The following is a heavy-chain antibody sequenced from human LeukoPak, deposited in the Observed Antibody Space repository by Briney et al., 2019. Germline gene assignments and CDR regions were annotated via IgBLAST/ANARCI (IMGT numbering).Heavy chain of an antibody. CDR3: TRDTSSSGWLPLDY. CDR2: ISYDGSNK. D-gene: IGHD6-19*01. V-gene: IGHV3-30*04. Sequence: GGSLRLSCAASGFTFSSYAMHWVRQAPGKGLEWVAVISYDGSNKYYADSVKGRFTISRDNSKNTLYLQMNSLRAEDTAVYYCTRDTSSSGWLPLDYWGQGTLVTVSS. J-gene: IGHJ4*02. CDR1: GFTFSSYA.